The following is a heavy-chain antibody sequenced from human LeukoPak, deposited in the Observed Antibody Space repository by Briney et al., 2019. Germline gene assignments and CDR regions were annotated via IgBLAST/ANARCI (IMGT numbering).Heavy chain of an antibody. J-gene: IGHJ4*02. CDR1: GFTFSSYG. CDR2: ISYDGSNK. Sequence: PGGSLRLSCAASGFTFSSYGMHWVRQAPGKGLEWVAVISYDGSNKYYADSVKGRFTISRDNPKNTLYLQMNSLRAEDTAVYYCAKGLPPSSGLFDDWGQGTLVTVSS. V-gene: IGHV3-30*18. CDR3: AKGLPPSSGLFDD. D-gene: IGHD1-26*01.